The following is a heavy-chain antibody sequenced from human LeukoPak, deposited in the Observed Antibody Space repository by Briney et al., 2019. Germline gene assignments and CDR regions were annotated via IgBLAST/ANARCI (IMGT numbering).Heavy chain of an antibody. J-gene: IGHJ4*02. V-gene: IGHV1-69*13. CDR1: GGTFSSYA. Sequence: SVKVSCKASGGTFSSYAISRVRQAPGQGLEWMGGIIPIFGTANYAQKFQGRVTITADESTSTAYMELSSLRSEDTAVYYCASGGPDSSGGDYWGQGTLVTVSS. CDR2: IIPIFGTA. D-gene: IGHD3-22*01. CDR3: ASGGPDSSGGDY.